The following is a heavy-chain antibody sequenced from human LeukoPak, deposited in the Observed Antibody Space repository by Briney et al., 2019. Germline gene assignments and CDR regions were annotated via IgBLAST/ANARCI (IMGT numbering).Heavy chain of an antibody. CDR3: ARTSGVTTADGFDY. CDR2: ISSSSSTI. Sequence: GGSLRLSCAASGFTFSSYGMNWVRQAPGKGLEWVSYISSSSSTIYFADSVKGRFTISRDNAKNSLYLQMNSLRDEDTAVYYCARTSGVTTADGFDYWGQGTLVTVSS. V-gene: IGHV3-48*02. J-gene: IGHJ4*02. CDR1: GFTFSSYG. D-gene: IGHD4-17*01.